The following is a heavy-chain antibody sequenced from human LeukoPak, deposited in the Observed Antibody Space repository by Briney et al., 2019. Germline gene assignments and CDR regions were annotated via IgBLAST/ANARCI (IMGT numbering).Heavy chain of an antibody. D-gene: IGHD1-14*01. CDR2: IRYDGSNR. J-gene: IGHJ4*02. CDR1: GFTFSNFG. Sequence: GGSLRLSCAASGFTFSNFGMHWVRQAPGKGLEWVTFIRYDGSNRYYADSVKGRFTISRDNSKNTVYLQMHSLRAEDTAVYYCARRGSTTLDYWGQGTLVTVSS. V-gene: IGHV3-30*02. CDR3: ARRGSTTLDY.